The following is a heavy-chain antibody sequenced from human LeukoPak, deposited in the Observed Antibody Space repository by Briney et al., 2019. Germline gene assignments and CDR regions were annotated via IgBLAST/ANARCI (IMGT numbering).Heavy chain of an antibody. CDR2: ISYDVSNK. J-gene: IGHJ4*02. Sequence: GRSLRLSCAASGFTFSSYGMHWVRQAPGKGLEWVAFISYDVSNKYYADSVRGRFTISRDNSKNTLYLQINSLRPEDTAVYYCARDGVGATVFDYWGQGALVTVSS. CDR1: GFTFSSYG. V-gene: IGHV3-30*03. CDR3: ARDGVGATVFDY. D-gene: IGHD1-26*01.